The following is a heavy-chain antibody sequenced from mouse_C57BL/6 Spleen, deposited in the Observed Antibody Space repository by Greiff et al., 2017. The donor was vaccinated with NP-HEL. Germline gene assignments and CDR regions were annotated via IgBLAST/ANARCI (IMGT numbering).Heavy chain of an antibody. J-gene: IGHJ1*03. CDR2: IYPRDGST. V-gene: IGHV1-78*01. CDR1: GYTFTDHT. D-gene: IGHD1-1*01. Sequence: VQLQQSDAELVKPGASVKISCKVSGYTFTDHTIHWMKQRPEQGLEWIGYIYPRDGSTKYNEKFKGKATLTADKSSSTAYMQLNSLTSEDSAVYFCAREGANYYGSSYSHWYFDVWGTGTTVTVSS. CDR3: AREGANYYGSSYSHWYFDV.